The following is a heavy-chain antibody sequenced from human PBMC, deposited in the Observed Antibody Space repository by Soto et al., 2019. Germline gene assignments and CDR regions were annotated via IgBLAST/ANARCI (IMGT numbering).Heavy chain of an antibody. D-gene: IGHD6-19*01. V-gene: IGHV3-21*01. CDR1: RFTFSSYW. J-gene: IGHJ4*02. CDR3: ARGSAVAGTPSY. Sequence: GGSLRLSCAASRFTFSSYWMHWARQAPGKGLEWVSYIGSGSSYTNYADSVKGRFTISRDNAKNSLYLQMNSLRAEDTAVYYSARGSAVAGTPSYWGQGTLVTVSS. CDR2: IGSGSSYT.